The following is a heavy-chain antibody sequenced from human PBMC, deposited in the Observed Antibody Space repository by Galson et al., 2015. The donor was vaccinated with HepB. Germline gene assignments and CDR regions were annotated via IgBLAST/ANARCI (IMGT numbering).Heavy chain of an antibody. CDR2: INPNSGGT. J-gene: IGHJ6*02. D-gene: IGHD1-7*01. CDR1: GFTFTGYY. CDR3: AASNGNYDRWGSHYFYGMDV. V-gene: IGHV1-2*04. Sequence: SVKVSCKASGFTFTGYYMHWVRQAPGQGLEWMGWINPNSGGTNFAQKFQGWVTMTRDTSISTTYMELSRLKFEDTAVYYCAASNGNYDRWGSHYFYGMDVWGQGTTVTVSS.